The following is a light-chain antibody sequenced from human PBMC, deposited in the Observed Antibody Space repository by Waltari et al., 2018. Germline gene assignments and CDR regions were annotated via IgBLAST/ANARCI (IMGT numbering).Light chain of an antibody. CDR2: VNRDGSH. J-gene: IGLJ3*02. Sequence: QLVLTQSPSASASLGASVKLTCTLSRGHSSNVIAWLQQQPEKGPRYLMKVNRDGSHIKGGLIPDRFSVASSGAERYLTISSLPSEDEADYYCQTGGHGTWVFGGGTKLTVL. CDR1: RGHSSNV. CDR3: QTGGHGTWV. V-gene: IGLV4-69*01.